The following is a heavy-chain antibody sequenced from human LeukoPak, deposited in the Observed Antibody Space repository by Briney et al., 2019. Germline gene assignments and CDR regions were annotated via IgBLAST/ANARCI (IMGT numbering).Heavy chain of an antibody. J-gene: IGHJ4*02. D-gene: IGHD3-10*01. Sequence: PGGSLRLSCSASGFTFSSYAMHWVRQAPGKGLEYVSGFSTNGVITYYADSVKGRFTVSRDNSKNTLYLQMSSLRVEDTAVYYCVKDRYSYGSGSYFAWGQGTPVSVSS. CDR1: GFTFSSYA. V-gene: IGHV3-64D*06. CDR2: FSTNGVIT. CDR3: VKDRYSYGSGSYFA.